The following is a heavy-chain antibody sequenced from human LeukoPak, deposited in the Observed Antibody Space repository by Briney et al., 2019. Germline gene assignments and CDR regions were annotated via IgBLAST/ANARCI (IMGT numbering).Heavy chain of an antibody. CDR1: GFTFSSFG. CDR2: ISYDGSNK. CDR3: AELGITMIGGV. D-gene: IGHD3-10*02. J-gene: IGHJ6*04. Sequence: GGSLRLSCAASGFTFSSFGMHWVRQAPGKGLEWVTVISYDGSNKYYADSVKGRFTISRDNSKNTLYLQMNSLRAEDTAVYYCAELGITMIGGVWGKGTTVTISS. V-gene: IGHV3-30*18.